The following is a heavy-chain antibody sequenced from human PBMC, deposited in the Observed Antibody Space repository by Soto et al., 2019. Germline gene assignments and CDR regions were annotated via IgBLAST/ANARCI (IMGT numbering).Heavy chain of an antibody. J-gene: IGHJ4*02. CDR3: ARDDGHGDYDGVFDY. V-gene: IGHV3-30-3*01. CDR1: GFTFSSYA. D-gene: IGHD4-17*01. Sequence: QVQLVESGGGVVQPGRSLRLSCAASGFTFSSYAMHWVRQAPGKGLEWVAVISYDGSNKYYADSVKGRFTISRDNSKNTLYLQMNSLRGEDTAVYYCARDDGHGDYDGVFDYWGQGTLVTVSS. CDR2: ISYDGSNK.